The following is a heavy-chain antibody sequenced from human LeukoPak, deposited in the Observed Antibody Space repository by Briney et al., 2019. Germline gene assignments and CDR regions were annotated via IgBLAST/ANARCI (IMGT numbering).Heavy chain of an antibody. CDR2: ISYDGSNK. D-gene: IGHD6-13*01. CDR3: ARPYSSDWYGWFDP. Sequence: TGGSLRLSCAASGFTFSSYGMHWVRQAPGKGLEWVAVISYDGSNKYYADSVKGRFTISRDNSKNTLFLQMNSLRAEDTAVYYCARPYSSDWYGWFDPWGQGTLVTVSS. V-gene: IGHV3-30*03. CDR1: GFTFSSYG. J-gene: IGHJ5*02.